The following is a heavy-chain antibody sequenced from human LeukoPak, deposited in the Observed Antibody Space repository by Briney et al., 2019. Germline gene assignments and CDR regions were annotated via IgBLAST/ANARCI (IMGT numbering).Heavy chain of an antibody. CDR1: GFTVSSNY. CDR2: IYSGGNT. Sequence: GGSLRLSCAASGFTVSSNYMSWVRQAPGKGLEWLSIIYSGGNTYYADSGKGRFTISRDNSKNTVFLQMNSLRAGDTAVYYCAKDRNYYYMDVWGKGTTVTVSS. CDR3: AKDRNYYYMDV. J-gene: IGHJ6*03. V-gene: IGHV3-66*01.